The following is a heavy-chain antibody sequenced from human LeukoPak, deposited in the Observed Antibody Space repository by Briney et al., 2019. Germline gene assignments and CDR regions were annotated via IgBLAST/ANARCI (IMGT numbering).Heavy chain of an antibody. Sequence: GGSPRLSCAASGFTFTSYAMNWVRQAPGKGLEWVSSISGNGGSTYYAGSVKGRFTISRDNSKNTLYLQMNSLRAEDTAVYYCAKSPMIVVVMTAPDYWGQGTLVIVSS. D-gene: IGHD3-22*01. J-gene: IGHJ4*02. V-gene: IGHV3-23*01. CDR2: ISGNGGST. CDR3: AKSPMIVVVMTAPDY. CDR1: GFTFTSYA.